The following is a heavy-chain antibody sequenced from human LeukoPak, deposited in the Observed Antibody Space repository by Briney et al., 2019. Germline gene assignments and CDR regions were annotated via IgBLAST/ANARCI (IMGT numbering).Heavy chain of an antibody. CDR3: TTYSSDSSGYYQFDY. CDR2: VKSKTDGGTT. D-gene: IGHD3-22*01. CDR1: GFTFSNVW. Sequence: GGSLRLSCAASGFTFSNVWTAWVRQAPGKGLEWIGRVKSKTDGGTTDYAAPVKGRFTISRDDSKNTLYLQMNSLKTEDTAVYYCTTYSSDSSGYYQFDYWGQGTLVTVSS. V-gene: IGHV3-15*01. J-gene: IGHJ4*02.